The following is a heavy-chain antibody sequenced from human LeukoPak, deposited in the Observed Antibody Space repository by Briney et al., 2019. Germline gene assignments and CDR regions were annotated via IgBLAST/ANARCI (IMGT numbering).Heavy chain of an antibody. CDR2: IYYSGTT. CDR1: GGSISSSRYY. V-gene: IGHV4-39*01. D-gene: IGHD3-3*01. CDR3: ARVRITIFGVVVYYYGMDV. J-gene: IGHJ6*02. Sequence: SETLSLTCTVSGGSISSSRYYWAWIRQPPGKRLEWIGSIYYSGTTYHSPSLKSRVTISVDTSKNQQFSLTLTSVTAADTAVYYCARVRITIFGVVVYYYGMDVWGQGTTVTVSS.